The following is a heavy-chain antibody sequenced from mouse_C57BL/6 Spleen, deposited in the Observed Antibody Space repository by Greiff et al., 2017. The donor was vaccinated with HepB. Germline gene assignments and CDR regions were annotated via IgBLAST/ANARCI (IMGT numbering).Heavy chain of an antibody. CDR3: ARRGNLGYFDV. V-gene: IGHV7-3*01. J-gene: IGHJ1*03. CDR1: GFTFTDYY. Sequence: EVQVVESGGGLVQPGGSLSLSCAASGFTFTDYYMSWVRQPPGKALEWLGFIRNKANGYTTEYSASVKGRFTISRDNAKNTLYLQMSSLKSEDTAMYYCARRGNLGYFDVWGTGTTVTVSS. CDR2: IRNKANGYTT.